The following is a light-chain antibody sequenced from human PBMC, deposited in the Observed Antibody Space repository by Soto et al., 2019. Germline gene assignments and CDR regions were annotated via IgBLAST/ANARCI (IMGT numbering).Light chain of an antibody. V-gene: IGKV1-5*03. CDR3: QQYNSYPIT. Sequence: DIQKTQAASTLSESVGDRVTITCRASQSISDWLAWYQQKPGKAPKLLIYKASTLEPGVPSRFSGSGSGTEFTLTISSLQPDDFATYYCQQYNSYPITFGQGTRLEIK. CDR2: KAS. J-gene: IGKJ5*01. CDR1: QSISDW.